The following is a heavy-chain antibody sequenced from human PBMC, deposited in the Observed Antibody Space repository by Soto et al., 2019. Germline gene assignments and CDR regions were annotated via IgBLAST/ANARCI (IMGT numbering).Heavy chain of an antibody. V-gene: IGHV3-30-3*01. CDR3: ATFRFCTSTSCYGREGGF. CDR2: ISYDGSNK. CDR1: GFTFSSYA. J-gene: IGHJ4*02. Sequence: GGSLRLSCAASGFTFSSYAMHWVRQAPGKGLEWVAVISYDGSNKYYADSVKGRFTISRDNSKNTLYLQMADLRAEDTAVYYCATFRFCTSTSCYGREGGFWGQGTLVTVSS. D-gene: IGHD2-2*01.